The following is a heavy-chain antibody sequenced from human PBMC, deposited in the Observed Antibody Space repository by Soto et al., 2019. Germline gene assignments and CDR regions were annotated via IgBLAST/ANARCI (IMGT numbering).Heavy chain of an antibody. CDR2: IDNIGST. CDR3: ARGGQDFWSGPFDY. Sequence: QGQLQESGPGLVKPSETLSLTCTVSGGSISNYFCNWIRQPAGKGLEWIGRIDNIGSTNYNPSLKSRTTMSADTSRNRYSLELNSVTAADTAVYYCARGGQDFWSGPFDYWGQGAMVTVSS. D-gene: IGHD3-3*01. J-gene: IGHJ4*02. V-gene: IGHV4-4*07. CDR1: GGSISNYF.